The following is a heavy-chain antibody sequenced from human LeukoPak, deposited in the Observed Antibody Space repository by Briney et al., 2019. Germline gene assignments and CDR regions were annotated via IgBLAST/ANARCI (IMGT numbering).Heavy chain of an antibody. CDR3: ARLHYDILTGYYNEY. J-gene: IGHJ4*02. CDR2: INHSGST. V-gene: IGHV4-34*01. D-gene: IGHD3-9*01. Sequence: SETLSLTCAVYGGSFSGYYWSWIRQPPGKGLEWIGEINHSGSTNYNPSLKSRVTTSVDTSKNQFSLKLSSVTAADTAVYYCARLHYDILTGYYNEYWGQGTLVTVSS. CDR1: GGSFSGYY.